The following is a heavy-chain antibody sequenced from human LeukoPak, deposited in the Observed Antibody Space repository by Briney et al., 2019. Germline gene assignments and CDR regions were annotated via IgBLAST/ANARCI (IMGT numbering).Heavy chain of an antibody. Sequence: SETLSLTCTVSGGSISSSSYFWGWIRQTPGMGLDWVGIIYLSGSTLYNPSLNSRVTISLDRSQNQFSLSLTSVTAADTAVYYCATGKERDYFYMDVWGKGTTVTVSS. J-gene: IGHJ6*03. CDR2: IYLSGST. D-gene: IGHD1-26*01. CDR3: ATGKERDYFYMDV. CDR1: GGSISSSSYF. V-gene: IGHV4-39*07.